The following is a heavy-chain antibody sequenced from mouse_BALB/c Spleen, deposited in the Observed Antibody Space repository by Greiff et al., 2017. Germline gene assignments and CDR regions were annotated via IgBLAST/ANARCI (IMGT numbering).Heavy chain of an antibody. CDR3: ARDSRAY. V-gene: IGHV1-14*01. J-gene: IGHJ3*01. Sequence: VQLQQSGPELVKPGASVKMSCKASGYTFTSYVMHWVKQKPGQGLEWIGYINPYNGDTKYNEKFKDKATLTSDKSSSTAYMELSSLTSEDSAVYYCARDSRAYWGQGTLVTVSA. D-gene: IGHD3-2*01. CDR1: GYTFTSYV. CDR2: INPYNGDT.